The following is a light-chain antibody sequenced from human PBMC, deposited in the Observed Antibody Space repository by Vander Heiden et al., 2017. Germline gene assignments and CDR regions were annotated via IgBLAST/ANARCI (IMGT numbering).Light chain of an antibody. Sequence: SYALPQPPSVSVSPGQTASITCSGANWWANSACWYLRKPGQSPVLVIYEATKRTAGRPERFSGSNSGTTATLTIRGTKAGDEDYYYSQAGDSGTLVFGGGTKLTVL. CDR1: NWWANS. J-gene: IGLJ2*01. V-gene: IGLV3-1*01. CDR3: QAGDSGTLV. CDR2: EAT.